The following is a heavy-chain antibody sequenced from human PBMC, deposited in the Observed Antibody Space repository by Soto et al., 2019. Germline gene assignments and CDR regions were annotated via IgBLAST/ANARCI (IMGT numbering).Heavy chain of an antibody. D-gene: IGHD1-1*01. CDR1: GFTVSSNY. CDR2: IYSGGST. J-gene: IGHJ4*02. Sequence: GGSLRLSCAASGFTVSSNYMSWVRQAPGKGLEWVSVIYSGGSTYYADSVKGRFTISRDNAKNTLYLQMNSLRAEDTAVYYCAKDLTWNQEDYWGQGALVTVSS. V-gene: IGHV3-53*01. CDR3: AKDLTWNQEDY.